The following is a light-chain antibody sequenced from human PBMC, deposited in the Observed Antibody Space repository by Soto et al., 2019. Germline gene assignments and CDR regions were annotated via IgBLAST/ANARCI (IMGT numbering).Light chain of an antibody. J-gene: IGKJ1*01. CDR2: KAS. Sequence: DIQMTQSRSTLSASVGDRVTITCRASQSISSWLAWYQQKPGKAPKLLIYKASSLESGVPSRFSGSGSGTEFTLTISSLQPDDFATYYCQQYNSYWRTFGQGTKVEIK. V-gene: IGKV1-5*03. CDR1: QSISSW. CDR3: QQYNSYWRT.